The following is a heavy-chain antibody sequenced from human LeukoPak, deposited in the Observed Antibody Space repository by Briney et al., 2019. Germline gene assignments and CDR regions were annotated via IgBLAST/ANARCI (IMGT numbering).Heavy chain of an antibody. J-gene: IGHJ6*04. CDR1: GFTFSSYV. D-gene: IGHD3-10*02. CDR3: AELGITMIGGV. Sequence: PGGSLRLSCAASGFTFSSYVMHWVRQAPGKGLEGVAIISYDGSNEYYADSVKGRFTISRDNSKNTLYLQMNSLRAADTAVYYCAELGITMIGGVWGKGTTVTISS. V-gene: IGHV3-30*04. CDR2: ISYDGSNE.